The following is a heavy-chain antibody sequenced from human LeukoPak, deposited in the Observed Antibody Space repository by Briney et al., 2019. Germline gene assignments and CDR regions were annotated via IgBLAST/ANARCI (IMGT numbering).Heavy chain of an antibody. CDR3: AKDPFTFDGDYGDT. Sequence: SGGSLRLSCAASGFPLSNYAMSWVRQSPGMGLEWVASISDSGESTYYADSVEGRFTISRDNSKDTLYLQMDSLRPDDTAVCYCAKDPFTFDGDYGDTWGQGTLVIVSS. V-gene: IGHV3-23*01. D-gene: IGHD4-17*01. CDR2: ISDSGEST. CDR1: GFPLSNYA. J-gene: IGHJ4*02.